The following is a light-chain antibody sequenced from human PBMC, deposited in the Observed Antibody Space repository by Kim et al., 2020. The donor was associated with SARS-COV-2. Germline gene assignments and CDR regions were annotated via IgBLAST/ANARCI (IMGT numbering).Light chain of an antibody. CDR1: QSVTSN. V-gene: IGKV3-15*01. CDR2: GAS. CDR3: QQYNKWPLT. J-gene: IGKJ4*01. Sequence: EIVMTQSPATLSVSPGERATLSCRASQSVTSNLAWYQQKPGQAPRLLIYGASTRATGIPARLSGSGSGTEFTLTISSLQSEDFAFYYCQQYNKWPLTFGGGTKVDIK.